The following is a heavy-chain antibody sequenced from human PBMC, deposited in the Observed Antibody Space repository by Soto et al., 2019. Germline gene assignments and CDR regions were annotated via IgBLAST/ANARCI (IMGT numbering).Heavy chain of an antibody. Sequence: PSETLSLTCAVYGGSFSGYYCSWIRQPPGRGLEWIGEINHSGSTNYNPSLKSRVTISVDTSKNQFSLKLSSVTAADTAVYYYARGVGVVIKSSYYYGMDVWGQGTTVTVSS. CDR1: GGSFSGYY. V-gene: IGHV4-34*01. D-gene: IGHD3-3*01. CDR2: INHSGST. CDR3: ARGVGVVIKSSYYYGMDV. J-gene: IGHJ6*02.